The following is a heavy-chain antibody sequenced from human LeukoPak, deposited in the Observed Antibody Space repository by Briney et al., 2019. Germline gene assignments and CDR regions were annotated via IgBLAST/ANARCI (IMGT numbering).Heavy chain of an antibody. CDR3: ARVLGYYDSSGTLDY. CDR2: ISSSGSTI. V-gene: IGHV3-48*03. CDR1: GFTFSSYE. Sequence: GGSLRLSCAASGFTFSSYEMNWVRQAPGKGLEWVSYISSSGSTIYYADSVKGRSTISRDNAKNSLYLQMNSLRAEDTAVYYCARVLGYYDSSGTLDYWGQGTLVTVSS. D-gene: IGHD3-22*01. J-gene: IGHJ4*02.